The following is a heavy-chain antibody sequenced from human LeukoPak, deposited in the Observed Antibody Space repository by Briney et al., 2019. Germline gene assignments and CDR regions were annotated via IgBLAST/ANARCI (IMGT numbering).Heavy chain of an antibody. Sequence: ASVKVSCKASGYTFTSYGISWVRQAPGQGLEWMGWISAYNGNTNYAQKLQGRVTMTTDTSTSTAYMGLRSLRSDDTAVYYCARDRFTYYYDSSGYYRHREFDYWGQGTLVTVSS. CDR2: ISAYNGNT. J-gene: IGHJ4*02. CDR3: ARDRFTYYYDSSGYYRHREFDY. CDR1: GYTFTSYG. V-gene: IGHV1-18*01. D-gene: IGHD3-22*01.